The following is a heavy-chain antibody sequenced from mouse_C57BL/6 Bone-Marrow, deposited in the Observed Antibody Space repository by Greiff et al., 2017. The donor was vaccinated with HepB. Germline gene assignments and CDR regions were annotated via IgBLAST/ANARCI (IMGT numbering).Heavy chain of an antibody. D-gene: IGHD2-1*01. V-gene: IGHV1-81*01. Sequence: QVQLQQSGAELARPGASVKLSCKASGYTFTSYGISWVKQRTGQGLEWIGEIYPRSGNTYYNEKFKGKATLTADKSSSTAYMELRSLTSEDSAVYFWARKGNYNAWFAYWGQVTMVTVSA. CDR2: IYPRSGNT. CDR1: GYTFTSYG. CDR3: ARKGNYNAWFAY. J-gene: IGHJ3*01.